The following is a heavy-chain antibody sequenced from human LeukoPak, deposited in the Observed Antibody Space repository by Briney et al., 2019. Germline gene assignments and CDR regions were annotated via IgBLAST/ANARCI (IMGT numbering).Heavy chain of an antibody. Sequence: SETLSLTCAVYGGSFSGYYWSWIRQPPGKGLEWIGEINHSGSTNYNPSLKSRVTISVDTSKNQFSLKLTSVTAADTAVYYCAKDHPDSSGYLWVYYFDYWGQGTLVTVSS. CDR3: AKDHPDSSGYLWVYYFDY. J-gene: IGHJ4*02. CDR2: INHSGST. CDR1: GGSFSGYY. D-gene: IGHD3-22*01. V-gene: IGHV4-34*01.